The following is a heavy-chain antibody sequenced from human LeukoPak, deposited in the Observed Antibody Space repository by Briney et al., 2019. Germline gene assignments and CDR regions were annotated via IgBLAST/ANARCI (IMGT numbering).Heavy chain of an antibody. J-gene: IGHJ6*03. D-gene: IGHD6-19*01. CDR3: ARRVAATTDYHYYYYMDV. Sequence: GESLKISCKGSGYSFSCYWIGWVRQMPGKGLEWMGIIYPGDSDTRYSPSFQGQVTISADKSISTAYLQWSSLKASDTAMYYCARRVAATTDYHYYYYMDVWGKGTTVTVSS. V-gene: IGHV5-51*01. CDR2: IYPGDSDT. CDR1: GYSFSCYW.